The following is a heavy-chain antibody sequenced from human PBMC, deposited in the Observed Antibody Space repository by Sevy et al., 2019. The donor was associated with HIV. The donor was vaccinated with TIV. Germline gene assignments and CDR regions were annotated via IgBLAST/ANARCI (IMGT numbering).Heavy chain of an antibody. CDR1: GFTFSSYS. J-gene: IGHJ4*02. V-gene: IGHV3-48*02. CDR3: VRDGSYCSGGSCYYDFDY. CDR2: ISSSSSTI. D-gene: IGHD2-15*01. Sequence: GGSLRLSCAASGFTFSSYSMNWVRQAPGKGLEWVSYISSSSSTIYYADSVKGRFTISRDNAKNSLYLQMNSLRDEDTAVYYCVRDGSYCSGGSCYYDFDYWGQGTLVTVSS.